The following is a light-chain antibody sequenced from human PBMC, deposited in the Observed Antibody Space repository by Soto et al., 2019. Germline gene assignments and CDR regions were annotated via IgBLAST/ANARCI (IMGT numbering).Light chain of an antibody. CDR3: QQYGTSPQT. Sequence: EIVLTQSPGTLSLSPGESATLSCRASQSVISNYLAWYQQKPGQAPWLLIYGASFRATGIPDRFSGSGSGTDFTLTISSLEPEDFAVYYCQQYGTSPQTFGQGTKLEIK. V-gene: IGKV3-20*01. J-gene: IGKJ2*01. CDR2: GAS. CDR1: QSVISNY.